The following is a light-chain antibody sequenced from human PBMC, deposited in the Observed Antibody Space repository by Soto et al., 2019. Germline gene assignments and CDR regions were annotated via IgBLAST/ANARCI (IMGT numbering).Light chain of an antibody. CDR3: QQYYSTSYMYT. CDR1: QSITSW. Sequence: DIQMTQSPSTLSASVGDRVTITCRASQSITSWLAWYQQKPGKAPKLLMYDASSLHSGVPSRFSGSGSGTEFTLAISSLQAEDVAVYYCQQYYSTSYMYTFGQGTKLEIK. CDR2: DAS. J-gene: IGKJ2*01. V-gene: IGKV1-5*01.